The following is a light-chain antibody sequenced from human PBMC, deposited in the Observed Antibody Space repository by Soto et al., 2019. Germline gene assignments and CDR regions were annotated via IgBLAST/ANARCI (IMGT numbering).Light chain of an antibody. J-gene: IGLJ1*01. V-gene: IGLV1-40*01. CDR3: AAWDDSLNGYV. CDR1: SSNIGAGYD. Sequence: SVLTQPPSVSGAPGQRVTISCTGSSSNIGAGYDVHWYQQLPGTAPQFLIYNNDQRSSGVPDRFSGSKSGTSASLAISGLQSEDEADFYCAAWDDSLNGYVFGTGTKVTVL. CDR2: NND.